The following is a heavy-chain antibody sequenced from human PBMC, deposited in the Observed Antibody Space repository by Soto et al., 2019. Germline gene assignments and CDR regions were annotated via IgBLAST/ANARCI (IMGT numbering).Heavy chain of an antibody. J-gene: IGHJ3*02. CDR2: ISGSGGST. CDR1: GFPFSSYV. CDR3: AKDWAPYYYDSSGAFDI. D-gene: IGHD3-22*01. V-gene: IGHV3-23*01. Sequence: GGSLRLSCAASGFPFSSYVMNWVRQAPGKGLEWVSAISGSGGSTYYADSVKGRFTISRDNSKNTLYLQMNSLRAEDTAVYYCAKDWAPYYYDSSGAFDIWGQGTMVTVSS.